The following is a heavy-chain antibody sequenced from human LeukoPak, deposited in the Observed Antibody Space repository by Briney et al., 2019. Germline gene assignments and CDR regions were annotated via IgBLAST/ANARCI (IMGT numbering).Heavy chain of an antibody. Sequence: GGSLRLSCAASGFTFSSYAMHWVRQAPGKGLEYVSAISSNGGSTYYANSVKGRFTISRDNSKNTLYLQMGSLRAEDMAVYYCARRGRIVGASPFDYWGQGTLVTVSS. J-gene: IGHJ4*02. V-gene: IGHV3-64*01. CDR1: GFTFSSYA. CDR3: ARRGRIVGASPFDY. D-gene: IGHD1-26*01. CDR2: ISSNGGST.